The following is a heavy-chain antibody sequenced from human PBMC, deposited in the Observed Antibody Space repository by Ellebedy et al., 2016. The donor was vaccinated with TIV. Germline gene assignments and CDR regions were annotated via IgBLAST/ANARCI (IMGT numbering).Heavy chain of an antibody. J-gene: IGHJ6*02. CDR3: ASRSFEVPATAMPYYYYGMDV. Sequence: KVSCKGSGYSFTSYWIGWVRQMPGKGLEWMGIIYPGDSDTRYSPSFQGQVTISADKSISTAYLQWSSLKASDTAMYYCASRSFEVPATAMPYYYYGMDVWGQGTTVTVSS. D-gene: IGHD2-2*01. V-gene: IGHV5-51*01. CDR2: IYPGDSDT. CDR1: GYSFTSYW.